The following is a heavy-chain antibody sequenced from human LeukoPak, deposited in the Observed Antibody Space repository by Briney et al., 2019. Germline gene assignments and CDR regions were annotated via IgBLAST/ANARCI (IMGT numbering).Heavy chain of an antibody. Sequence: GGSLRLSCAAPGFTFSDYYMSWIRQAPGKGLEWVSAISGSGGSTYYADSVKGRFTISRDNSKNTLYLQMNSLRAEDTAVYYCAKVSGLLWFGELLLGEYYFDYWGQGTLVTVSS. CDR1: GFTFSDYY. CDR3: AKVSGLLWFGELLLGEYYFDY. D-gene: IGHD3-10*01. CDR2: ISGSGGST. V-gene: IGHV3-23*01. J-gene: IGHJ4*02.